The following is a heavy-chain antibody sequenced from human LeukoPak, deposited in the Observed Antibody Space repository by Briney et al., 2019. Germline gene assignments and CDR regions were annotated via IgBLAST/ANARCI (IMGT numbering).Heavy chain of an antibody. Sequence: PRGSLRLSCAASGFTFSSYGMHWVRQAPGKGLEWVAVISYDGSNKYYADSVKGRFTISRDNSKNTLYLQMNSLRAEDTAVYYCAKDKRIAVAGTFDYWGQGTLVTVSS. D-gene: IGHD6-19*01. V-gene: IGHV3-30*18. J-gene: IGHJ4*02. CDR1: GFTFSSYG. CDR2: ISYDGSNK. CDR3: AKDKRIAVAGTFDY.